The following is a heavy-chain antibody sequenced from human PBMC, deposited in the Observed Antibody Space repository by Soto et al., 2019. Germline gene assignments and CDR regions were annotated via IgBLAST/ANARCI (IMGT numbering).Heavy chain of an antibody. CDR3: IREIADRL. Sequence: GGSLRLSCAASGFAFSYALMSWVRQAPGKGLEWVGRIKSSRYGGATDYAAPVQGRFTISRDDSKNTLFLQMNSLKTEDAAVYYCIREIADRLWGKGTTVTVSS. V-gene: IGHV3-15*01. J-gene: IGHJ6*04. D-gene: IGHD6-6*01. CDR2: IKSSRYGGAT. CDR1: GFAFSYAL.